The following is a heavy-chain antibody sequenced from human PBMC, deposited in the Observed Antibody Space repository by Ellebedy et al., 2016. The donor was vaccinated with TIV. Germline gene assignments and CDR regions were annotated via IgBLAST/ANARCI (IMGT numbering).Heavy chain of an antibody. Sequence: PGGSLRLSCVASGFPFSSFEFNWVCQSPGKGLEWVSYISSSGTTKYYADSVKGRFTISRDNAKNSLYLQMNSLRAEDTAVYYCAAAHYYFYGKDVWGQGTRVTVSS. D-gene: IGHD2-15*01. CDR2: ISSSGTTK. J-gene: IGHJ6*02. V-gene: IGHV3-48*03. CDR1: GFPFSSFE. CDR3: AAAHYYFYGKDV.